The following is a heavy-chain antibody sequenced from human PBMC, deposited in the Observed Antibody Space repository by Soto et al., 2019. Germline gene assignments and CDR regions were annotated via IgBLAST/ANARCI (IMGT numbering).Heavy chain of an antibody. CDR3: ARDYCSGGSCYFDY. CDR1: GGSISSYY. D-gene: IGHD2-15*01. CDR2: IYYSGST. Sequence: SETLSLTCTVSGGSISSYYWSWIRQPPGKGLEWIGYIYYSGSTNYNPSLKSRVTISVDTSKNQFSLKLSSVTAADTAVYYCARDYCSGGSCYFDYWGQGTLVTVSS. J-gene: IGHJ4*02. V-gene: IGHV4-59*01.